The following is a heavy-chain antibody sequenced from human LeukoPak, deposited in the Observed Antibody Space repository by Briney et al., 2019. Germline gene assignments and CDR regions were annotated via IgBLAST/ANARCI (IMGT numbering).Heavy chain of an antibody. Sequence: SVKVSCKASGATFSSYAINWVRQAPGQGLEWMGRIIPMLGTVNYAQKFQGRVTIIADKFTSTAYMEVSSLRSEDTAVYYCARDSADTIFGVVTPLDPWGQGTLVTVSS. CDR2: IIPMLGTV. V-gene: IGHV1-69*04. D-gene: IGHD3-3*01. CDR3: ARDSADTIFGVVTPLDP. CDR1: GATFSSYA. J-gene: IGHJ5*02.